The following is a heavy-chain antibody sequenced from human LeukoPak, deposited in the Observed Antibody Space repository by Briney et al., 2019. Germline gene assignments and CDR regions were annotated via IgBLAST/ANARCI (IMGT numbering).Heavy chain of an antibody. CDR2: ISPNGNT. J-gene: IGHJ6*02. V-gene: IGHV4-59*08. CDR3: TRHDVVPVIGHGMAV. Sequence: SETLSLTCTVSGASIGTYYWSWIRQPPGKGLEWIGYISPNGNTLYTPSLKSRVTISRDTSENHFSLILSSVTAADTAVYHCTRHDVVPVIGHGMAVWGQGTTVTVSS. CDR1: GASIGTYY. D-gene: IGHD2-2*01.